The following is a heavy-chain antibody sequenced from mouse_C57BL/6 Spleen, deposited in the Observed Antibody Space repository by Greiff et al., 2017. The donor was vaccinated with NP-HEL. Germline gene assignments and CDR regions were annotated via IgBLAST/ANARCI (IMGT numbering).Heavy chain of an antibody. CDR1: GYTFTSYW. Sequence: QVHVKQPGAELVKPGASVKLSCKASGYTFTSYWMHWVKQRPGQGLEWIGMIHPNSGSTNYNEKFKSKATLTVDKSSSTAYMQLSSLTSEDSAVYYCARSLLRYYAMDYWGQGTSVTVSS. CDR3: ARSLLRYYAMDY. D-gene: IGHD1-1*01. V-gene: IGHV1-64*01. CDR2: IHPNSGST. J-gene: IGHJ4*01.